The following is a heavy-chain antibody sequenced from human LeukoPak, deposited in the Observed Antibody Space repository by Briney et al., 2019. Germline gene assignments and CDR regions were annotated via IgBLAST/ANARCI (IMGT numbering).Heavy chain of an antibody. CDR2: ISYDGTNK. D-gene: IGHD3-3*01. V-gene: IGHV3-30*18. Sequence: HSGRSLRLSCAASGFTFSNYDMHWVRQAPGKGLEWVAVISYDGTNKYYADSVKGRFTISRDKSKSTLYLQMNSLRAEDTAVYYCAKENDFVYWGQGTLVTVSS. CDR3: AKENDFVY. CDR1: GFTFSNYD. J-gene: IGHJ4*02.